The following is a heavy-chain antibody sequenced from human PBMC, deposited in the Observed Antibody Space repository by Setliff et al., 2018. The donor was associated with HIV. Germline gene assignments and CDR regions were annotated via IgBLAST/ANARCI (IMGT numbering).Heavy chain of an antibody. J-gene: IGHJ3*02. D-gene: IGHD3-22*01. V-gene: IGHV4-34*01. CDR1: GGSFSGYY. CDR2: INHSGST. CDR3: ARGHFHDSNVYYLKAFDI. Sequence: SETLSLTCAVYGGSFSGYYWSWIRQPPGKGLEWIAEINHSGSTNYNPSLKSRVTISVDTSKNQFSLKLTSVTAADTAVYYCARGHFHDSNVYYLKAFDIWGQGTMVTVSS.